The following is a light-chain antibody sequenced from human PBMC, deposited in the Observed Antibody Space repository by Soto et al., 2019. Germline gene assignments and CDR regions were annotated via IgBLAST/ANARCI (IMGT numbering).Light chain of an antibody. CDR3: QQRSNWPPVYT. V-gene: IGKV3-11*01. CDR1: QSDSSN. CDR2: DAS. Sequence: EIVMTQSPVTLSVSPGDRATLSCRAMQSDSSNLAWYQQKPGQAPGLLIYDASNRAAGIPARFSGSASGTDFTLTISSLEPGDFAVYYCQQRSNWPPVYTFGQGTKVDIK. J-gene: IGKJ2*01.